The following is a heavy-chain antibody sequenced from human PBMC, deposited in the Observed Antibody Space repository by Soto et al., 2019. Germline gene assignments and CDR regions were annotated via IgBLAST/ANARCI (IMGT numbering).Heavy chain of an antibody. Sequence: PGGSLRLSCAASGFTFSNAWINWVRQAPGKGLEWVGRVKSKNDGGTTDFAAPVKGRFAISRDDSKNMVYLEMSSLQTEDTAIYYCTTDSYITSIIVRFDYWGHGTLVTVSS. D-gene: IGHD3-22*01. CDR2: VKSKNDGGTT. J-gene: IGHJ4*01. CDR3: TTDSYITSIIVRFDY. V-gene: IGHV3-15*07. CDR1: GFTFSNAW.